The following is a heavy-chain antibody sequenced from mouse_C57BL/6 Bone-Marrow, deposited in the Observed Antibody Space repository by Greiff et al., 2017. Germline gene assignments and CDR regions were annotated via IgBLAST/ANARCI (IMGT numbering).Heavy chain of an antibody. Sequence: QVQLQQSGAELVRPGASVKLSCKASGYTFTDYYINWVKQRPGQGLEWIARIYPGSGNTYDNEKFTGKATLTAEKSSSTAYMQLSSLTSEDAAVYFCARGGYGSGYWYFDVWGRGTTVTVSS. CDR3: ARGGYGSGYWYFDV. CDR2: IYPGSGNT. J-gene: IGHJ1*01. CDR1: GYTFTDYY. D-gene: IGHD1-1*01. V-gene: IGHV1-76*01.